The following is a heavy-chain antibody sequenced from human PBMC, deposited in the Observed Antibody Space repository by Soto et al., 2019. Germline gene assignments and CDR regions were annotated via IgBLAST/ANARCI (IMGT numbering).Heavy chain of an antibody. Sequence: GGSLRLSCAASGFTFSSYSMNWVRQAPGKGLEWVSYISSSSSTIYYADSVKGRFTISRDNAKNSLYLQMNSLRDEDTAVYYCASLGPGDDILTGYSNVWVDYWGQGTLVTVSS. V-gene: IGHV3-48*02. CDR2: ISSSSSTI. CDR1: GFTFSSYS. J-gene: IGHJ4*02. CDR3: ASLGPGDDILTGYSNVWVDY. D-gene: IGHD3-9*01.